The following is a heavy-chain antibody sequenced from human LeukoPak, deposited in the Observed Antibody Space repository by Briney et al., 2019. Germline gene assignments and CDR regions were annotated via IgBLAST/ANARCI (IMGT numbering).Heavy chain of an antibody. V-gene: IGHV1-46*01. CDR3: ARENRNTMVRGVSWPALDY. CDR2: TNPSGSST. J-gene: IGHJ4*02. D-gene: IGHD3-10*01. Sequence: ASVKVSCKASGYTFTSYYMHWVRQAPGQGLEWMGITNPSGSSTTYAQKFQGRVTMTRDTSTSTVYMELSSLRSEDTAVYYCARENRNTMVRGVSWPALDYWGQGTLVTVSS. CDR1: GYTFTSYY.